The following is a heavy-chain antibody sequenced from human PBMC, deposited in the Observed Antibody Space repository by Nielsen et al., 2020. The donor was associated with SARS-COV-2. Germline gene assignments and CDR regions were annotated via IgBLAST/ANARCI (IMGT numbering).Heavy chain of an antibody. D-gene: IGHD4-17*01. Sequence: GGSLRLSCAASGFTFSSYSMNWVRQAPGKGLEWVSSISSSSSYIYYADSVKGRFTISRDNAKNSLYLQMNSLRAEDTAVYYCARSYGDFAHFDYWGQGTLVTVSS. CDR2: ISSSSSYI. J-gene: IGHJ4*02. CDR3: ARSYGDFAHFDY. CDR1: GFTFSSYS. V-gene: IGHV3-21*01.